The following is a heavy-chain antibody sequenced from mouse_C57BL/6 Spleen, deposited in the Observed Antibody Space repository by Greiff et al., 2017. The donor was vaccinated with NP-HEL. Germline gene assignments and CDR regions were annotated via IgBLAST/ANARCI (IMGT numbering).Heavy chain of an antibody. CDR3: ARGDGYYEAWFAY. J-gene: IGHJ3*01. V-gene: IGHV1-53*01. D-gene: IGHD2-3*01. CDR2: INPSNGGT. Sequence: VQLQQPGTELVKPGASVKLSCKASGYTFTSYWMHWVKQRPGQGLEWIGNINPSNGGTNYNEKFKSKATLTVDKSSSTAYMQLSSLTSEDSAVYYCARGDGYYEAWFAYWGQGTLVTVSA. CDR1: GYTFTSYW.